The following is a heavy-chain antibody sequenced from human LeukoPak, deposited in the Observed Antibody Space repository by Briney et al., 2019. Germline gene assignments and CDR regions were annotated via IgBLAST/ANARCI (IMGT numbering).Heavy chain of an antibody. J-gene: IGHJ4*02. V-gene: IGHV4-4*02. Sequence: SETLSLTCGVSGGSISSSNWWSWVRQPPGKGLEWIGQIYYSGTTNYNPSLKSRVTISVDTSKNQFSLKLSSVTAADTAMYYCARGIYDILTGYRFDYWGQGTLVTVSS. CDR2: IYYSGTT. CDR1: GGSISSSNW. D-gene: IGHD3-9*01. CDR3: ARGIYDILTGYRFDY.